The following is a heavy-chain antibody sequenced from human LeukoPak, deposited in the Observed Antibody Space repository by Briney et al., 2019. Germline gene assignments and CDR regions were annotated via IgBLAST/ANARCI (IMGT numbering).Heavy chain of an antibody. D-gene: IGHD2-15*01. CDR3: ARLTRPAHCSGGSCYSGYAFDI. J-gene: IGHJ3*02. CDR2: VYYSGST. CDR1: GGSISSSNYY. V-gene: IGHV4-39*07. Sequence: SETLSLTCTVSGGSISSSNYYWGWIRQPPGKGLEWIGNVYYSGSTYYNPSLKSRVTISVDTSKNQFSLKLSSVTAADTAVYYCARLTRPAHCSGGSCYSGYAFDIWGQGTMVTVSS.